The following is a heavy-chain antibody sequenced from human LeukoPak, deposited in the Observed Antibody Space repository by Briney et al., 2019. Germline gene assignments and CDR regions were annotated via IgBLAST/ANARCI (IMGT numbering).Heavy chain of an antibody. D-gene: IGHD2-2*01. CDR2: TYYKSTWYN. CDR1: GDSVSSNSVT. CDR3: ARRLTQYDCFDP. V-gene: IGHV6-1*01. J-gene: IGHJ5*02. Sequence: SQTLSLTCAISGDSVSSNSVTWNWIRQSPSRGLEWLGRTYYKSTWYNDYAVSVRGRITVNPDTSKNQFSLHLNSVTPEDTAVYYCARRLTQYDCFDPWGQRILVTVSS.